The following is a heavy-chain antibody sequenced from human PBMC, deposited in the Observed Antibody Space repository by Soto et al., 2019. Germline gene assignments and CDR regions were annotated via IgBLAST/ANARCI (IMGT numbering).Heavy chain of an antibody. Sequence: ASVKVSCKASGYTFTSYAMHWVRQAPGQRLEWMGWVNAGNGNTKYSQKFQGRVTITRDTSASTAYMELSSLRSEDTAVYYCARIGSRHEFDYWGQGTLVTVSS. J-gene: IGHJ4*02. CDR2: VNAGNGNT. V-gene: IGHV1-3*01. CDR1: GYTFTSYA. CDR3: ARIGSRHEFDY.